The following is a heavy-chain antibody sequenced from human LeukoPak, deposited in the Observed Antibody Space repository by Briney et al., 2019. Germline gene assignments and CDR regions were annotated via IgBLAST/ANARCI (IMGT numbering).Heavy chain of an antibody. V-gene: IGHV3-23*01. CDR1: GFTFNRCW. J-gene: IGHJ4*02. CDR2: ISGDGTRT. Sequence: PGGSLRLSCVVSGFTFNRCWMNWVRQAPVKGLEWVSAISGDGTRTYYADSVKGRFTISRDNSKNTLYLEMSSLRVEDTAIYYCAKWPEGAMDYFDYWGQGTLVTVSS. CDR3: AKWPEGAMDYFDY. D-gene: IGHD3-16*01.